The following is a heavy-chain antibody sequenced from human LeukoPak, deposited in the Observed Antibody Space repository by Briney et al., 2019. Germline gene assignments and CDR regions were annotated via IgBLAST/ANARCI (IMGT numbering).Heavy chain of an antibody. J-gene: IGHJ5*02. D-gene: IGHD3-3*01. CDR2: INYSGST. CDR1: GESFSGYY. V-gene: IGHV4-34*01. Sequence: SETLSLTCAVYGESFSGYYWSWIRQPPGKGLEWIGEINYSGSTNYNPSLKSRVTISVDTSKNQFSLKLSSVTAADTAVYYCARLNPYYDFWSGNWFDPWGQGTLVTVSS. CDR3: ARLNPYYDFWSGNWFDP.